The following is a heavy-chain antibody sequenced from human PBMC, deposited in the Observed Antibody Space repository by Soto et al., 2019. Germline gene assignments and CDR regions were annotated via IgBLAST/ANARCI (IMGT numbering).Heavy chain of an antibody. J-gene: IGHJ4*02. CDR3: ARGPPPGGDY. Sequence: ASVKVSCKASGYTLTVHYMHWVRQAPGQGLEWMGWINPNSGGTNYSQKLQGRVTITRDTSTSTAYMELRSLRSDDMAVYYCARGPPPGGDYWGQGTLVTVSS. D-gene: IGHD3-10*01. CDR1: GYTLTVHY. CDR2: INPNSGGT. V-gene: IGHV1-2*02.